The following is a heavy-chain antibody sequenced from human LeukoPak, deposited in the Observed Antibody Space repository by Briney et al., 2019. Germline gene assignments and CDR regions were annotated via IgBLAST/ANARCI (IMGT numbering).Heavy chain of an antibody. D-gene: IGHD3-3*01. CDR3: ARSRAGNDFLSAFYAFDI. CDR2: VYYSGIT. J-gene: IGHJ3*02. Sequence: SETLSLTCTVSGGSITSNSGYWGWIRQPPEKGLEWIATVYYSGITYYNPSLKSRASISVDTSKNQFSLKLSSVTAADSAVYYCARSRAGNDFLSAFYAFDIWGQGTMVTVSS. V-gene: IGHV4-39*01. CDR1: GGSITSNSGY.